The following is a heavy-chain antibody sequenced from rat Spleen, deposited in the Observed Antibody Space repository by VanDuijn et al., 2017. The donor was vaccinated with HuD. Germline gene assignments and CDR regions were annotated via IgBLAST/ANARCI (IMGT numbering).Heavy chain of an antibody. CDR1: GFIFSDYY. J-gene: IGHJ3*01. Sequence: EVQLVESNGGLVQPGRSLTLSCAASGFIFSDYYMAWVRQTPKKGLEWVSSISYYDFTPFYRDSVKGRFTISRDNAKSTLYLQMDSLRSEDTATYFCARLGGLRNWFAYWGQGTLVTVSS. V-gene: IGHV5-7*01. D-gene: IGHD4-3*01. CDR2: ISYYDFTP. CDR3: ARLGGLRNWFAY.